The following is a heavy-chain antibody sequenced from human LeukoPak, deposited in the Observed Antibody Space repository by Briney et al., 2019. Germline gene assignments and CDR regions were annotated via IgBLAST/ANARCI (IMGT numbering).Heavy chain of an antibody. CDR3: ARGVGCSSTSCYGYYYGMDV. CDR1: GGTFSSYA. D-gene: IGHD2-2*01. CDR2: IIPIFGTA. J-gene: IGHJ6*02. Sequence: ASVTVSCKASGGTFSSYAISWVRQAPGQGLEWMGGIIPIFGTANYAQKFQGRVTITADESTSTAYMELSSLRSEDTAVYYCARGVGCSSTSCYGYYYGMDVWGQGTTVTVSS. V-gene: IGHV1-69*13.